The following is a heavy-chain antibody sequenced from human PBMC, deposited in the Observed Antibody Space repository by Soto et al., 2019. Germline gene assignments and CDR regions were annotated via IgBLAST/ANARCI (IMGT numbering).Heavy chain of an antibody. CDR3: ARVGTGNWYFDL. D-gene: IGHD1-1*01. J-gene: IGHJ2*01. V-gene: IGHV3-74*01. CDR1: GFTFSSYW. Sequence: EVQLVESGGGLVQPGGSLRLSCAASGFTFSSYWMHWVRQAPGKGLVWVSRINSDGSTISYADSVKGRFTISRDNAKNTLYLQMNNLSAEDTAVYYCARVGTGNWYFDLWSRGTLVTVSS. CDR2: INSDGSTI.